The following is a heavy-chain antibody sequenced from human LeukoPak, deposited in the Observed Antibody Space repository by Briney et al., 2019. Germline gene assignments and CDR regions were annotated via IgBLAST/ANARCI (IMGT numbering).Heavy chain of an antibody. J-gene: IGHJ4*02. CDR2: ISSSSNYI. CDR1: GFTFSSYS. V-gene: IGHV3-21*01. CDR3: ARQVDYSNYGFDY. Sequence: GGSLRLSCAASGFTFSSYSMNWVRQAPGKGLEWVSSISSSSNYIYCADSLKGRFIISRDNAKNSLYLQMNSLRAEDTAVYYCARQVDYSNYGFDYWGQGTLVTVSS. D-gene: IGHD4-11*01.